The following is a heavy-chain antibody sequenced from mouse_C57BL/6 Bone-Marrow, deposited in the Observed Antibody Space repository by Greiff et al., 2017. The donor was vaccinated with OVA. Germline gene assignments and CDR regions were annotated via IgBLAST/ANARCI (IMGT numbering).Heavy chain of an antibody. V-gene: IGHV1-52*01. CDR3: ARSHWFAY. CDR1: GYTFTSYW. CDR2: IDPSDSET. Sequence: VQLQQPGAELVRPGSSVKLSCKASGYTFTSYWMHWVKQRPIQGLEWIGNIDPSDSETHYNQKFKDKATLTVDKSSITTYMQHSSLTSEGAEVYYCARSHWFAYWGQGTLVTVSA. J-gene: IGHJ3*01.